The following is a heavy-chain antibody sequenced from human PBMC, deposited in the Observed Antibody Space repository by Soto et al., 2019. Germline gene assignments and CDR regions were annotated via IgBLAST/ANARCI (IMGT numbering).Heavy chain of an antibody. CDR3: ARGDQNGSGSYYDY. CDR2: INHSGST. CDR1: GGSFSGYY. Sequence: QVQLQQWGAGLLKPSETLSLTCAVYGGSFSGYYWSWIRQPPGKGLEWIGEINHSGSTNYNPSLKSRVPLSVDTSKNQFSLKLSSVTAADTAVYYCARGDQNGSGSYYDYWGQGTLVTVSS. D-gene: IGHD3-10*01. J-gene: IGHJ4*02. V-gene: IGHV4-34*01.